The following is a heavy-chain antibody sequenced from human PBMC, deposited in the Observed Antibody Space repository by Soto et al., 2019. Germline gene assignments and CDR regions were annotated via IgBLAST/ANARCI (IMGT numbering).Heavy chain of an antibody. D-gene: IGHD3-22*01. Sequence: QVQLVQSGAEVKKPGSSVKVSCKASGGTFSSYAISWVRQAPGQGLEWMGGIIPIFGTANYAQKFQGRVTITADESTSTAYMELSSLRSEDTAVYYCARVQDYSSGYYQYYFDYWGQGTLVTVSS. V-gene: IGHV1-69*01. CDR1: GGTFSSYA. CDR3: ARVQDYSSGYYQYYFDY. J-gene: IGHJ4*02. CDR2: IIPIFGTA.